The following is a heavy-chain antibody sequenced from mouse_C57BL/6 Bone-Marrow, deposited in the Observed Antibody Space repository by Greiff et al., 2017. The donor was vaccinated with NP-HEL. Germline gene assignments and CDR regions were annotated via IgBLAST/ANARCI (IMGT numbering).Heavy chain of an antibody. CDR3: ARGGAYGGGYFDV. V-gene: IGHV1-54*01. J-gene: IGHJ1*03. CDR2: INPGSGGT. Sequence: QVQLKESGAELVRPGTSVKVSCKASGYAFTNYLIEWVKQRPGQGLEWIGVINPGSGGTNYNEKFKGKATLTADKSSSTAYMQLSSLTSEDSAVYFCARGGAYGGGYFDVWGTGTTVTVSS. D-gene: IGHD1-1*01. CDR1: GYAFTNYL.